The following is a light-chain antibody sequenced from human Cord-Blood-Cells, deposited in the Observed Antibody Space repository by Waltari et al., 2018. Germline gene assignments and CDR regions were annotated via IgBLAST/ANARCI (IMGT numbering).Light chain of an antibody. CDR1: QSVSSSY. Sequence: EIVLTKSPGTLSLSPGERATLSCRASQSVSSSYLAWYQQKPGQAPRLLIYGSSSRATDIPDRFSGSGSETDFTLTISRLEPEDFAVYYCQQYGSSPPITFGQGTRLEIK. J-gene: IGKJ5*01. CDR2: GSS. CDR3: QQYGSSPPIT. V-gene: IGKV3-20*01.